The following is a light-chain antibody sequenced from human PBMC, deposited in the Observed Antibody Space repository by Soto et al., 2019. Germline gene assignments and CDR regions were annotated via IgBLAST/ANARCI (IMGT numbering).Light chain of an antibody. J-gene: IGLJ1*01. CDR1: SSGVGGYNY. CDR2: EVS. Sequence: QSALTQPASVSGSPGQSITISCTGTSSGVGGYNYVSWYQQHPGKAPKLMIYEVSNRPSRVSNRFSGSKSGNTASLTISGLQAEDEADYYCSSYTRSSTPYVFGTGTKVTVL. V-gene: IGLV2-14*01. CDR3: SSYTRSSTPYV.